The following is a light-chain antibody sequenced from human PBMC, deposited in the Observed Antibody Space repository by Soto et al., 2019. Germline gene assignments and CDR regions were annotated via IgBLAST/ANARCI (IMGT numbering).Light chain of an antibody. V-gene: IGLV2-14*01. J-gene: IGLJ2*01. CDR1: SSDIGIYKY. Sequence: QSALTQPASVSGSPGQSIAISCSGSSSDIGIYKYVSWYQQHPGKVPKLIIYEVTNRPSGVSNRFSGSKSGNTASLTISGLQAEDEAEYYCSSQAGSDSLMVFGGGTKLTVL. CDR2: EVT. CDR3: SSQAGSDSLMV.